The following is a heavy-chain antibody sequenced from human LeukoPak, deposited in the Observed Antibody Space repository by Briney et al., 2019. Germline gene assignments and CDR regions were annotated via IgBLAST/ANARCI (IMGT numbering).Heavy chain of an antibody. J-gene: IGHJ4*02. CDR2: INTDGSST. Sequence: GGSLRLSCAASGFSVSSNYMSWVRQAPGKGLVWVSRINTDGSSTNYADSVKGRFTISRDNAKNTVYLQMNSLRAEDTAVYYCAGVEPDYWGQGTLVTVSS. D-gene: IGHD1-14*01. V-gene: IGHV3-74*01. CDR3: AGVEPDY. CDR1: GFSVSSNY.